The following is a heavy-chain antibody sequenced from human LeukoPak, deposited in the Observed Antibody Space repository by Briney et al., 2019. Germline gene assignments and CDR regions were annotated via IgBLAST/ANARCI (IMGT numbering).Heavy chain of an antibody. CDR3: ARDSSGYYRDFDY. D-gene: IGHD3-22*01. V-gene: IGHV3-30-3*01. CDR1: GFTFSSYA. Sequence: PGGSLRLSCAASGFTFSSYAMHWVRQAPGKGLEWVAVISYDGSNKYYADSVKGRFTISRDNSKNTLYLQMNSLRAEDTAVYYRARDSSGYYRDFDYWGQGTLVTVSS. J-gene: IGHJ4*02. CDR2: ISYDGSNK.